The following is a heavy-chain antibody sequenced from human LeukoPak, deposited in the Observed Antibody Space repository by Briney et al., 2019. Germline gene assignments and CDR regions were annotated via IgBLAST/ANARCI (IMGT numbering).Heavy chain of an antibody. D-gene: IGHD3-9*01. Sequence: SETLSLTCTVSGGSISSSSYYWGWIRQPPGKGLEWFGSIYYSGSTYYNSSLKSRVTISVDTSKNQFSLKLSSVTAADTAVYYCARLTSRVRSPYYFDYWGRGTLVTVSS. J-gene: IGHJ4*02. CDR2: IYYSGST. CDR3: ARLTSRVRSPYYFDY. V-gene: IGHV4-39*07. CDR1: GGSISSSSYY.